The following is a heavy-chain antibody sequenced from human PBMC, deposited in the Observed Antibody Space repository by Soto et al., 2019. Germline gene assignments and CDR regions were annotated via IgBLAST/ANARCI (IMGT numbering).Heavy chain of an antibody. CDR3: ARDADGDSSGYDAFDI. Sequence: GRSLRLSCAASGFTFSSYGMPWVRQAPGKGLGWVAVISYDGSNKYYADSVKGRFTISRDNSKNTLYLQMNSLRAEDTAVYYCARDADGDSSGYDAFDIWGQGTMVTVSS. CDR2: ISYDGSNK. CDR1: GFTFSSYG. J-gene: IGHJ3*02. D-gene: IGHD3-22*01. V-gene: IGHV3-30*03.